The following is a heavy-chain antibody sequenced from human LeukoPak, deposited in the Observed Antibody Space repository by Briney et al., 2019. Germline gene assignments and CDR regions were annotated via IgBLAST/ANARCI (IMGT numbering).Heavy chain of an antibody. V-gene: IGHV3-7*01. Sequence: GGSLRLSCAASGFTFSSSWMTWVRQAPGKGLEWLANIKGDGSDKNYVDSVKGRFTISRDNAKNSLFLQMSSLRGEDTALYYCATEHGGPNAWGQGTLVTVSS. CDR2: IKGDGSDK. CDR1: GFTFSSSW. D-gene: IGHD3-16*01. J-gene: IGHJ5*02. CDR3: ATEHGGPNA.